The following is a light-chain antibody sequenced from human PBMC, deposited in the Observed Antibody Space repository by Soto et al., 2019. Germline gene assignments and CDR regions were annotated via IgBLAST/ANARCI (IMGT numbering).Light chain of an antibody. V-gene: IGLV2-14*01. CDR3: SSYTSSSTLLYV. Sequence: QSVLTQPASVSGSPGQSITISCTGTSSDVGGYNYVSWYQQHPGKAPKLMIYGVSNRPSGVSNRFSGSKSGNTAPLTISGLQAEDEADYYCSSYTSSSTLLYVFGTGTKVTVL. CDR1: SSDVGGYNY. J-gene: IGLJ1*01. CDR2: GVS.